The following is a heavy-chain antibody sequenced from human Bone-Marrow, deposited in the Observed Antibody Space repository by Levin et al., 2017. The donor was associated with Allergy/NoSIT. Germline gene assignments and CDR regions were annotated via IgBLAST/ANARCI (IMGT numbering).Heavy chain of an antibody. D-gene: IGHD1-1*01. V-gene: IGHV4-39*01. CDR1: DAAVRGAPYY. CDR3: ARHKADWKENGYWFDP. CDR2: VFHSGSA. J-gene: IGHJ5*02. Sequence: KASETLSLTCTVSDAAVRGAPYYWAWIRQPPGKGLEWIGNVFHSGSASYNPSLESRVTVSVDTSKNSFSLSLRSVTAADTAVYYCARHKADWKENGYWFDPWGRGILVTVSS.